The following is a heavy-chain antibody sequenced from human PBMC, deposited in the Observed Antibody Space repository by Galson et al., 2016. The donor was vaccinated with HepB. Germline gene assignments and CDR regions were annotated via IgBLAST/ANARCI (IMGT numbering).Heavy chain of an antibody. D-gene: IGHD6-6*01. CDR3: ARPKDYLGSSFDC. CDR2: IQYSGSI. J-gene: IGHJ4*02. Sequence: ETLSLTCTVSGGSISSGSYYWSWIRQSPGKGLEWMGYIQYSGSIEYQPSLKSRLTISADPSKSQLSLKLTSVTAADTAVYSCARPKDYLGSSFDCWGQGILVTVSS. CDR1: GGSISSGSYY. V-gene: IGHV4-61*01.